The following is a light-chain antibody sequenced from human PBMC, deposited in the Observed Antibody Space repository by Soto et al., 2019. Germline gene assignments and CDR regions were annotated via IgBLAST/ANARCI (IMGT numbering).Light chain of an antibody. CDR1: QSVDTM. J-gene: IGKJ2*01. Sequence: EIVLTQSPASLSLSAGERATLSCRASQSVDTMVAWYQQQVGRTPRLLIYETSNRATGVPGRFSGSGSGTDFTLTISRLEPEDFAVYFCQVRTDWAYFKYTFGQGTKL. V-gene: IGKV3-11*01. CDR2: ETS. CDR3: QVRTDWAYFKYT.